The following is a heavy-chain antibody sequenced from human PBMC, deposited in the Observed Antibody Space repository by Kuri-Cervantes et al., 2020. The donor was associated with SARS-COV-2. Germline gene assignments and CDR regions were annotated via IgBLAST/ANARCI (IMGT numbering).Heavy chain of an antibody. CDR3: ARDEDSSGSDY. Sequence: ASVKVSCKASGYTFTSYGISWVRQAPGQGLEWMGIINPSGGSTSYAQKFQGRVTMTRDTSTSTVYMELSSLRSEDTAVYYCARDEDSSGSDYWGQGTLGTVSS. V-gene: IGHV1-46*01. CDR2: INPSGGST. D-gene: IGHD6-19*01. J-gene: IGHJ4*02. CDR1: GYTFTSYG.